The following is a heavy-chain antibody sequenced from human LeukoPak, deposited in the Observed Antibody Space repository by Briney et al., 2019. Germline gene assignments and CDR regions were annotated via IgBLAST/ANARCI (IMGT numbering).Heavy chain of an antibody. CDR2: INPSGGST. D-gene: IGHD6-13*01. V-gene: IGHV1-46*01. CDR1: GYTFTGYY. J-gene: IGHJ5*02. CDR3: ARDPAGDGSSWNNWFDP. Sequence: ASVKVSCKASGYTFTGYYMHWVRQAPGQGLEWMGIINPSGGSTSYAQKFQGRVTMTRDMSTSTVYMELSSLRSEDTAVYYCARDPAGDGSSWNNWFDPWGQGTLVTVSS.